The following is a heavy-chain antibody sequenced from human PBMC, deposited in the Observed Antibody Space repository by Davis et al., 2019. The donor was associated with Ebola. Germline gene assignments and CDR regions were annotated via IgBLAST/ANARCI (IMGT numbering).Heavy chain of an antibody. CDR3: ARAPNYDVLTGTSSYYFDY. J-gene: IGHJ4*02. CDR2: ISGFNTNT. V-gene: IGHV1-18*04. D-gene: IGHD3-9*01. CDR1: GYTFTSYG. Sequence: ASVKVSCKSSGYTFTSYGLVRVRQAPGLGLEWMGWISGFNTNTNFVQKFQGRVTVSKDTSTNTAYMDLRSLTSDDTAIYYCARAPNYDVLTGTSSYYFDYWGQGTLVTVSS.